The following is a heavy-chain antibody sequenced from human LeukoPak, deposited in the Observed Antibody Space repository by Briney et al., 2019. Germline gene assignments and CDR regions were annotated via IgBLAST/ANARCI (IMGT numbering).Heavy chain of an antibody. Sequence: GGSLRLSCAASGFTFSSYWMHWVRQAPGKGLEWVSYISSSGSTIYYADSVKGRFTISRDNSKNTLYLQMNSLRAKDTAVYYCAKTMGAIDHDYWGQGTLVTVSS. CDR2: ISSSGSTI. CDR1: GFTFSSYW. CDR3: AKTMGAIDHDY. D-gene: IGHD2-2*02. J-gene: IGHJ4*02. V-gene: IGHV3-48*01.